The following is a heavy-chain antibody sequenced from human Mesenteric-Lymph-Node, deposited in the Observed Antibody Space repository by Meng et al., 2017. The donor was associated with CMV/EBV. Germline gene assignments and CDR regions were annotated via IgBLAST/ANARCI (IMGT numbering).Heavy chain of an antibody. V-gene: IGHV3-48*04. CDR1: GFTFSSYS. CDR3: ARDSYIENSLDAFDI. J-gene: IGHJ3*02. Sequence: GESLKISCAASGFTFSSYSMKWVRQAPGKGLEWVSYISSSSSTIYYADSVKGRFTISRDNAKNSLYLQMNSLRAEDTAVYYCARDSYIENSLDAFDIWGQGTMVTVSS. D-gene: IGHD3-10*01. CDR2: ISSSSSTI.